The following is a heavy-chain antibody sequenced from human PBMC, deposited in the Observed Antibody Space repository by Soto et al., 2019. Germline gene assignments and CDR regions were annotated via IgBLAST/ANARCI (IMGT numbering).Heavy chain of an antibody. J-gene: IGHJ4*02. Sequence: SETLSLTCTVIGGSIRSPNFSWSWIRQHPGKGPEWIGNIYYNGTTTYSPSLESRLTISLDPSKNQFSLTLKSVTAADTAVYYCTRDAPLWFGALSQWGQGTLVTVS. CDR2: IYYNGTT. CDR1: GGSIRSPNFS. CDR3: TRDAPLWFGALSQ. D-gene: IGHD3-10*01. V-gene: IGHV4-31*03.